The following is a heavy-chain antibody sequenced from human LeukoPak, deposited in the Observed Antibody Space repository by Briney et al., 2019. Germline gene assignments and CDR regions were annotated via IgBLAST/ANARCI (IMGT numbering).Heavy chain of an antibody. CDR3: ARLTMVRGVIIS. CDR2: IYPGDSDT. Sequence: KVSCKASGYTFTSCGISWVRQAPGQGLEWMGIIYPGDSDTRYSPSFQGQVTISADKSISTAYLQWSSLKASDTAMYYCARLTMVRGVIISWGQGTMVAVSS. CDR1: GYTFTSCG. V-gene: IGHV5-51*01. J-gene: IGHJ3*01. D-gene: IGHD3-10*01.